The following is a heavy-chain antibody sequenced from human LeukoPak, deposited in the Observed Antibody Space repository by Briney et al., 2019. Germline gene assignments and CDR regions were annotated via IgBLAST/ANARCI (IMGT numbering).Heavy chain of an antibody. V-gene: IGHV4-59*08. J-gene: IGHJ6*02. CDR2: IYYSGST. D-gene: IGHD2-15*01. Sequence: SETLSLTCTVSGGSISSYYWSWIRQPPGKGLEWIGYIYYSGSTNYNPSLKSRVTISVDTSKNQFSLKLSSVTAADTAVYYCARLDCSGGSCYPPNYYGMDVWGQGTTVTVSS. CDR3: ARLDCSGGSCYPPNYYGMDV. CDR1: GGSISSYY.